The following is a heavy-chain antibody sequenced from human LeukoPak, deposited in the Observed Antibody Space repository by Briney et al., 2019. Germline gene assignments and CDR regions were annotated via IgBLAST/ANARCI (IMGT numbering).Heavy chain of an antibody. CDR2: MNPNSGNT. CDR3: ARGLSELWYYYDSSGSIAFDI. D-gene: IGHD3-22*01. V-gene: IGHV1-8*03. J-gene: IGHJ3*02. CDR1: GYTFTSYD. Sequence: GASVKVSCKASGYTFTSYDINWVRQATGQGLEWMGWMNPNSGNTGYAQKFQGRVTITRNTSISTDYMELSSLRSEDTAVYYCARGLSELWYYYDSSGSIAFDIWGQGTMVTVSS.